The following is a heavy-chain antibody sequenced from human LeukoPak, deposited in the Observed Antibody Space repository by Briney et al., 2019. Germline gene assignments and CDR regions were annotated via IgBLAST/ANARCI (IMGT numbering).Heavy chain of an antibody. V-gene: IGHV4-59*10. CDR3: ARAPGGWVSAGKYYFDY. J-gene: IGHJ4*02. D-gene: IGHD3-10*01. CDR2: IYTSGST. Sequence: SETLSLTCAVYGGSFSGYYWSWIRQPAGKGLEWIGRIYTSGSTNYNPSLKSRVTIPVDTSKNQFSLKLSSVTAADTAVYYCARAPGGWVSAGKYYFDYWGQGTLVTVSS. CDR1: GGSFSGYY.